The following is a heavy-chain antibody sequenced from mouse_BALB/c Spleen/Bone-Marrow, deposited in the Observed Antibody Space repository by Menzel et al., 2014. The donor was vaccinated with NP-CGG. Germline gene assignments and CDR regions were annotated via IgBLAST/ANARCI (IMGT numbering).Heavy chain of an antibody. Sequence: EVMLVESGGGLVQPGSSLRLSCATSGFTFTDYYMNWVRQPPGKALEWLGFIRNKANGYTTEFSASVKGRFTISRDNSGSILYLQMNALRAEDSAAYWCGRYDGCSGDGMDYWGQGTSVTVSS. J-gene: IGHJ4*01. CDR3: GRYDGCSGDGMDY. CDR1: GFTFTDYY. V-gene: IGHV7-3*02. CDR2: IRNKANGYTT. D-gene: IGHD3-1*01.